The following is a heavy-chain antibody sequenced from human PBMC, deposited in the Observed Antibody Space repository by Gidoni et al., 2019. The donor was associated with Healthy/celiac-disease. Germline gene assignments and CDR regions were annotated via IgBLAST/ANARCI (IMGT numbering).Heavy chain of an antibody. CDR1: GFTFSSYA. CDR3: ARDWLGYPDAFDI. V-gene: IGHV3-30-3*01. Sequence: QVQLLESGGGVVQPWSSLRLPCAASGFTFSSYAMHWVRQAPGKGLEWVAVISYDGSNKYYADSVKGRFTISRDNSKNTLYLQMNSLRAEDTAVYYCARDWLGYPDAFDIWGQGTMVTVSS. D-gene: IGHD3-22*01. J-gene: IGHJ3*02. CDR2: ISYDGSNK.